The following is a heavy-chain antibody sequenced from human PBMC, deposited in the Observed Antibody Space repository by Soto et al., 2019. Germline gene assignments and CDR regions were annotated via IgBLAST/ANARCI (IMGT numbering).Heavy chain of an antibody. CDR3: VRHSTSSYWYFGL. Sequence: QVQLRESDPGLVKPSQTLSLTCTVSGGSINSGTYYWSWIRQPPGKGLEWIGYISYSGSTYYNPSPKSRVSISADTSKNQFSLKLSSVTATDTAVYFCVRHSTSSYWYFGLWGRGTLVTVSS. CDR2: ISYSGST. V-gene: IGHV4-30-4*01. D-gene: IGHD2-2*01. J-gene: IGHJ2*01. CDR1: GGSINSGTYY.